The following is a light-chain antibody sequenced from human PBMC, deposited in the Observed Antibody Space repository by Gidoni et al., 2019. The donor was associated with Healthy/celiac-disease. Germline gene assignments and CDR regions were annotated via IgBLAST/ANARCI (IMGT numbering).Light chain of an antibody. V-gene: IGLV1-47*01. Sequence: SVLPQPPSASGPPGPRVTISCSGSSSNIGSNYVYWYQQLPGTAPKLLIYRNNQRPSGVPDRFSGSKSGTSASLAISGLRSEDEADYYCAAWDDSLSGVVFGGGTKLTVL. J-gene: IGLJ2*01. CDR2: RNN. CDR1: SSNIGSNY. CDR3: AAWDDSLSGVV.